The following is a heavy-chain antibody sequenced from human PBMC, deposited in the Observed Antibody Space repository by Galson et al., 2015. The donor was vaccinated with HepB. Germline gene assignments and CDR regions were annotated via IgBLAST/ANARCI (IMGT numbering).Heavy chain of an antibody. CDR2: IAYDGGHK. Sequence: SLRLSCAASGFPLKNYGMHWVRQAPGKGLEWVASIAYDGGHKNCRDSVKGRFTISRDNSKNRLYLQMNSLRPEDTALYYCAKDAAGWNGGRYRDHQYYMDVWGKRTTVTVSS. CDR3: AKDAAGWNGGRYRDHQYYMDV. V-gene: IGHV3-30*02. J-gene: IGHJ6*03. D-gene: IGHD1-1*01. CDR1: GFPLKNYG.